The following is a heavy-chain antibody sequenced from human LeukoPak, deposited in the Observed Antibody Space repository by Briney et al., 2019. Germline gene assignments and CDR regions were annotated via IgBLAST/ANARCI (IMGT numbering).Heavy chain of an antibody. V-gene: IGHV4-34*01. CDR1: GGSFSGYY. D-gene: IGHD2-15*01. J-gene: IGHJ6*03. Sequence: SETLSLTCAVYGGSFSGYYWSWIRQPPGKGLEWIGEINHSGSTNYNPSLKSRVTISVDTSKNQFSLKLSSVTAADTAVYYCARVRCSGGSCPYYYYYYYMDVWGKGTTVTVSS. CDR2: INHSGST. CDR3: ARVRCSGGSCPYYYYYYYMDV.